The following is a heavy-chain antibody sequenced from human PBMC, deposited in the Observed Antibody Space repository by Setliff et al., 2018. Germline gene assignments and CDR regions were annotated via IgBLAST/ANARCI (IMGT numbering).Heavy chain of an antibody. CDR1: GYNFITFG. Sequence: ASVKVSCKTSGYNFITFGVSWVRQAPGQGLEWMGWISPYNGNTNYAQRFQGRATMTSDTSTTTVYMELTSLKSDDTAVYYCVRGPGPSVVVAMPFDRWGQGTLVTVSS. CDR2: ISPYNGNT. D-gene: IGHD5-12*01. J-gene: IGHJ4*02. V-gene: IGHV1-18*01. CDR3: VRGPGPSVVVAMPFDR.